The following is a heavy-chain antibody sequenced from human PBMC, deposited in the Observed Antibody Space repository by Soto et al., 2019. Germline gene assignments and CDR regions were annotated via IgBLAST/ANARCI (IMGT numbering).Heavy chain of an antibody. CDR2: ISYDGSIK. Sequence: QVQLVESGGGVVQPGRSLRLSCAASGFTCSSYAMHWVRQDPGKGLEWVAVISYDGSIKYYSDSVKGRFTISRDNSKNTLYLQMNSLSAEDTAVYYCARAYEGDYFDYWGQGTLVTVSS. D-gene: IGHD3-16*01. J-gene: IGHJ4*02. CDR1: GFTCSSYA. V-gene: IGHV3-30-3*01. CDR3: ARAYEGDYFDY.